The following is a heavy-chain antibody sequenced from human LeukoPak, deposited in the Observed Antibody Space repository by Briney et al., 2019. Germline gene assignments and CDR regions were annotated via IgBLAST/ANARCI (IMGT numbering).Heavy chain of an antibody. J-gene: IGHJ4*02. Sequence: GASVKVSCKASGGTFSSYAISWVRQAPGQGLEWMGGIIPIFGTANYAQKFQGRVTITADESTSTAYMELSSLRSEDTAVYYCATSLRYTGYDASFDYWGQGTLVTVSS. D-gene: IGHD5-12*01. CDR3: ATSLRYTGYDASFDY. CDR1: GGTFSSYA. V-gene: IGHV1-69*13. CDR2: IIPIFGTA.